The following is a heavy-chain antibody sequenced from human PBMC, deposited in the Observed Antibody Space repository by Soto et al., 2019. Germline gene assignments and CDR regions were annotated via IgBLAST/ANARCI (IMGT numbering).Heavy chain of an antibody. V-gene: IGHV3-64*01. J-gene: IGHJ4*02. CDR1: GFTFSRYA. CDR3: ARGGRGYEFDY. CDR2: ISSNGGST. Sequence: EVQLVESGGGLVQPGGSLRLSCAASGFTFSRYAMHWVRQAPGKGLEYVSPISSNGGSTYYANSVKGRFTISRDNSKNTLYFQLGSLRSEDTAVYYCARGGRGYEFDYWGQGTLVTVSS. D-gene: IGHD5-12*01.